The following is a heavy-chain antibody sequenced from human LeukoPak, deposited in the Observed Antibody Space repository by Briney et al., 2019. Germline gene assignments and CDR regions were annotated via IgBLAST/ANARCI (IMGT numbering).Heavy chain of an antibody. D-gene: IGHD3-22*01. J-gene: IGHJ4*02. CDR3: ARTSGYTFDY. Sequence: PGGSLRLSCAASGFTFSSYAMHWVRRAPGKGLEWVAVISYDGSNKYYADSVKGRFTISRDSSKNTLYLQMNSLRAEDTAVYYCARTSGYTFDYWGQGTLVTVSS. V-gene: IGHV3-30-3*01. CDR2: ISYDGSNK. CDR1: GFTFSSYA.